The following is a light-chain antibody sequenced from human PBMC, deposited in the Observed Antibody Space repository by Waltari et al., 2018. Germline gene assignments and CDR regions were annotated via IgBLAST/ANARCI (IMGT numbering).Light chain of an antibody. CDR3: QQRSSWTPHT. J-gene: IGKJ2*01. CDR1: QSVGTY. Sequence: EIVLTQSPATLSLSPGETATLSCRASQSVGTYLAWYQQKPGQAPRLLIYDASNRATGFPDRFRGSGSGTDFTLTISSLEPEDFALYYCQQRSSWTPHTFGQGARLEIK. V-gene: IGKV3-11*01. CDR2: DAS.